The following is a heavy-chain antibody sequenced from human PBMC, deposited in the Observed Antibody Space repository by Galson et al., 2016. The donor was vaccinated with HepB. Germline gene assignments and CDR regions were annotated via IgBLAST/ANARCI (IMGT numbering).Heavy chain of an antibody. Sequence: SLRLSCAASGFTFSISSMNWGRQAPGKGLEWVSSISTRSSYIYYADAVKGRFTISRDNAKNSLYLQMTSLRAEDTAVYYCARTPPRAGAFDIWGQGTMVTVSS. CDR1: GFTFSISS. V-gene: IGHV3-21*01. CDR2: ISTRSSYI. CDR3: ARTPPRAGAFDI. J-gene: IGHJ3*02.